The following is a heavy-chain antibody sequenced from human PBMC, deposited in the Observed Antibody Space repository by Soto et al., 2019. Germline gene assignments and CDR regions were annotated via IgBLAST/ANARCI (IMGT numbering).Heavy chain of an antibody. CDR1: GFTFSDYY. CDR2: ISSSSSYT. D-gene: IGHD3-16*01. Sequence: GGSLRLSCAASGFTFSDYYMSWIRQAPGKGLEWVSYISSSSSYTNYADSVKGRFTISRDNAKNSLYLQMNSLRAEDTAVYYCARDLGWGYYYYGMDVWGQGTTVTVSS. V-gene: IGHV3-11*06. CDR3: ARDLGWGYYYYGMDV. J-gene: IGHJ6*02.